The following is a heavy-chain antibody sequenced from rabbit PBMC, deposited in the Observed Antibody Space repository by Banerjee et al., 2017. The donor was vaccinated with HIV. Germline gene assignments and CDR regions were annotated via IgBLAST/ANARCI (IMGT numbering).Heavy chain of an antibody. Sequence: QEQLVESGGGLVQPEGSLTLTCTASGFSFSNKYVMCWVRQAPGKGLEWIACINTSSGNTVYASWAKGRFTISKTSSTTVTLQMTSLTAADTATYFCVSGGYYSSGWHLWGQGTLVTVS. V-gene: IGHV1S45*01. CDR2: INTSSGNT. CDR1: GFSFSNKYV. CDR3: VSGGYYSSGWHL. J-gene: IGHJ3*01. D-gene: IGHD4-1*01.